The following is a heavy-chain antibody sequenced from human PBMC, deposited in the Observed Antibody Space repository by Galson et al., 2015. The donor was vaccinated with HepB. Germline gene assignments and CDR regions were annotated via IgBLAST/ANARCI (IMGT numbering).Heavy chain of an antibody. CDR1: GFAVSRNY. Sequence: SLRLSCAASGFAVSRNYMSWVRQAPGKGLEWVSVIYSGGSTYYADSVKGRFTISRDNSKNTLYLQMNSLRAEDTAVYYCARANVDDNYYYYYGMDVWGQGTAVTVSS. D-gene: IGHD1-1*01. CDR2: IYSGGST. CDR3: ARANVDDNYYYYYGMDV. J-gene: IGHJ6*02. V-gene: IGHV3-53*01.